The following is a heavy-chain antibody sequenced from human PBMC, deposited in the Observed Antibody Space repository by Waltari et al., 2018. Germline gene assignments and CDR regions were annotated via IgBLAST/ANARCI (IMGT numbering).Heavy chain of an antibody. CDR3: AGIRRGFWFFDL. Sequence: EVQLVGSGGGLVKPGGSLRLSGAASGFPFSSYTMNWVRQAPGKGLEWVSSISGGSSYKYYADSVKGRFTISRDNVKNSMYLQMNNLRADDTAVYYCAGIRRGFWFFDLWGRGTLVTVSS. CDR2: ISGGSSYK. V-gene: IGHV3-21*01. D-gene: IGHD3-10*01. CDR1: GFPFSSYT. J-gene: IGHJ2*01.